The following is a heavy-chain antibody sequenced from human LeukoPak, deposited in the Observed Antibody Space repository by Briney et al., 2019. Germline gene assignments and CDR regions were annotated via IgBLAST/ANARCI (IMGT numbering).Heavy chain of an antibody. J-gene: IGHJ3*02. CDR2: INHSGST. V-gene: IGHV4-34*01. CDR3: ARSTPKNQI. Sequence: SETLSLTCAVYGGSFSGYYWSWIRQPPGKGLEWIGEINHSGSTNYYPSLKSRVTISVDTSNNQFSLKLSPVTAADTAVYYCARSTPKNQIWGQGTMVTVSS. CDR1: GGSFSGYY.